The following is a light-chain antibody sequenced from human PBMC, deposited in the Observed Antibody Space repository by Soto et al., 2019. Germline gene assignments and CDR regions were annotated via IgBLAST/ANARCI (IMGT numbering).Light chain of an antibody. CDR2: DVS. Sequence: QSALTQPASVSGSPGQSITISCTGTSSDVGGYNYVSWYQQHPGKAPKLMIYDVSYRPSGVSNRFSVSKSGNTASLTISGLQAEDEADYYCSSYTSSSARLVVFGGGTKLTVL. J-gene: IGLJ2*01. V-gene: IGLV2-14*01. CDR1: SSDVGGYNY. CDR3: SSYTSSSARLVV.